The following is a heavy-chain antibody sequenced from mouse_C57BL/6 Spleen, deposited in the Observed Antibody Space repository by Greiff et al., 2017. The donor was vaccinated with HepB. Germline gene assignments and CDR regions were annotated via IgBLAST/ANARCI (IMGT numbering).Heavy chain of an antibody. CDR1: GFSLSTSGMG. V-gene: IGHV8-12*01. CDR2: IYWDDDK. J-gene: IGHJ2*01. D-gene: IGHD3-2*02. Sequence: QVQLKESGPGILQSSQTLSLTCSFSGFSLSTSGMGVSWIRQPSGKGLEWLAHIYWDDDKRYNPSLKSRLTISKDTSRNQVFLKITSVDTADTATYYCARSRSSGYVRYFDYWGQGTTLTVSS. CDR3: ARSRSSGYVRYFDY.